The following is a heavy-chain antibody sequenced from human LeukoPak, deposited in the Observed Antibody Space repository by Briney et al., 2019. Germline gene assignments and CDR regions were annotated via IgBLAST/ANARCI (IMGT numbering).Heavy chain of an antibody. CDR3: AKGHGYYFDL. CDR2: IGTSGSS. D-gene: IGHD3-3*01. V-gene: IGHV3-23*01. CDR1: GFTLSSST. J-gene: IGHJ4*02. Sequence: GGSLRLSCAASGFTLSSSTMRWVRQAPGKGLEWVSTIGTSGSSVYADSVKGRFTISRDNSKNTLYLQMNSLRVEDTAVYYCAKGHGYYFDLWGQGTLVTVSS.